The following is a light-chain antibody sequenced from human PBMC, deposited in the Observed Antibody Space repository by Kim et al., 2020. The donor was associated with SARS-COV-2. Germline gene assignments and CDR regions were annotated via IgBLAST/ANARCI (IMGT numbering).Light chain of an antibody. V-gene: IGKV3-15*01. CDR2: GAS. J-gene: IGKJ4*01. CDR3: QQYDIWPPLT. CDR1: QDIRNN. Sequence: EIVMTQSPATLSVSPGERVILSCRASQDIRNNLAWYQQKPGQAPRLLIHGASIRATGIPARFSGSGSETEFTLTISSLQSEDFAVYYCQQYDIWPPLTFGGGTKVEIK.